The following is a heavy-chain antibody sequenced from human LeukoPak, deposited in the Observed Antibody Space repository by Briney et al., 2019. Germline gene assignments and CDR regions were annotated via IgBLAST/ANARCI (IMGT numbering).Heavy chain of an antibody. D-gene: IGHD3-22*01. CDR3: AKDNYYGSSAVIDY. J-gene: IGHJ4*02. Sequence: GGSPRLSCAASGFTFSSYGMHWVRQAPGKGLEWVAALSHDGNNEFYADSVKGRFTISRDNSKSTSYLQMNSLRAGDTATFYCAKDNYYGSSAVIDYWGQGALVTVSS. CDR1: GFTFSSYG. V-gene: IGHV3-30*18. CDR2: LSHDGNNE.